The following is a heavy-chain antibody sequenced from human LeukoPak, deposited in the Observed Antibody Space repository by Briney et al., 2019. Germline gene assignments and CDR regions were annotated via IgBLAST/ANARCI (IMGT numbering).Heavy chain of an antibody. CDR3: ARERNRWEPRRGFDY. V-gene: IGHV4-34*01. D-gene: IGHD1-26*01. Sequence: SETLSLTCAVYGGSFSGYYWSWFRQPPGKGLEWIGEINHSGSTNYNPSLKSRVTISVDTSKNQFSLKLSSVTAADTAVYYCARERNRWEPRRGFDYWGQGTLVTVSS. CDR1: GGSFSGYY. J-gene: IGHJ4*02. CDR2: INHSGST.